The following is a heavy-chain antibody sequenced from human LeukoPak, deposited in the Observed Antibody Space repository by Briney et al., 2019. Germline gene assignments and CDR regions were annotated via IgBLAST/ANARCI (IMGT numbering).Heavy chain of an antibody. Sequence: GASVKVSCKASGYTFTNYGISWVRQAPGQGLEWMGGIIPIFGTANYAQKFQGRVTITADESTSTAYMELSSLRSEDTAVYYCARDLGTYYYDSTDDYWGQGTLVTVSS. D-gene: IGHD3-22*01. V-gene: IGHV1-69*13. CDR2: IIPIFGTA. J-gene: IGHJ4*02. CDR1: GYTFTNYG. CDR3: ARDLGTYYYDSTDDY.